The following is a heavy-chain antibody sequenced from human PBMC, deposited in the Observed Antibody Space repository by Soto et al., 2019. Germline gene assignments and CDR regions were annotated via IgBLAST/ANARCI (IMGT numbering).Heavy chain of an antibody. CDR1: GGTFSSYA. CDR2: IIPIFGTA. CDR3: ASRLLTSSIAARPDYYYYYGMDV. J-gene: IGHJ6*02. Sequence: SVKVSCKASGGTFSSYAISWVRQAPGQGLEWMGGIIPIFGTANYAQKFQGRVTITADKSTSTAYMELSSLRSEDTAVYYCASRLLTSSIAARPDYYYYYGMDVWGQGTTVTVSS. V-gene: IGHV1-69*06. D-gene: IGHD6-6*01.